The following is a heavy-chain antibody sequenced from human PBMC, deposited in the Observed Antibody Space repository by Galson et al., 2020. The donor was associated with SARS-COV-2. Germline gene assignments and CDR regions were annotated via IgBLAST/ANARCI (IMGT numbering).Heavy chain of an antibody. J-gene: IGHJ4*02. CDR1: GFSLSTSGMC. Sequence: SGPTLVKPTQTLTLTCTFSGFSLSTSGMCVSWIRQPPGKALEWLALIDWDDDKYYSTSLKTRLTISKDTSKNQVVLTMTNMDPVDTTTYYCARFVYGSGSYYTFDYWGQGTLVTVSS. CDR3: ARFVYGSGSYYTFDY. D-gene: IGHD3-10*01. CDR2: IDWDDDK. V-gene: IGHV2-70*01.